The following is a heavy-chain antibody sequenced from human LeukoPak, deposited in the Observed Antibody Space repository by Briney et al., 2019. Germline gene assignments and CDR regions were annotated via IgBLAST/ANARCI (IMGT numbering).Heavy chain of an antibody. Sequence: ASVKVSCKASGYTFTSYDINWVRQATGQGLEWMGWMNPNSGNTGCAQKFQGRVTMTRNTSITTGYMELSSLRSEDTAVYYCARHFRGYNYGHDGFDIWGQGTMVTVSS. CDR2: MNPNSGNT. CDR3: ARHFRGYNYGHDGFDI. V-gene: IGHV1-8*01. J-gene: IGHJ3*02. D-gene: IGHD5-18*01. CDR1: GYTFTSYD.